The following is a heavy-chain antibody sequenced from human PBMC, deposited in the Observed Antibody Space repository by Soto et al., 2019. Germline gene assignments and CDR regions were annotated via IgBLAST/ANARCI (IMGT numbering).Heavy chain of an antibody. CDR1: GGSISSGGYY. J-gene: IGHJ4*02. CDR3: ARSGYSYGPNPLLY. V-gene: IGHV4-31*03. CDR2: IYYSGST. D-gene: IGHD5-18*01. Sequence: QVQLQESGPELVKPSQALSLTCTVSGGSISSGGYYWSWIRQHPGKGLEWIGYIYYSGSTYYNPSLKSRVTISVDTSKNQFSLKLSSVTAADTAVYYCARSGYSYGPNPLLYWGQGTLVTVSS.